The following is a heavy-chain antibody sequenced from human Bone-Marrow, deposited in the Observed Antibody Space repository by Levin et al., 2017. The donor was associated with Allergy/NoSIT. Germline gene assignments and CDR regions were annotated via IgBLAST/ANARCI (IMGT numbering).Heavy chain of an antibody. V-gene: IGHV3-30*18. CDR3: ANAIWDEDSSGDWPIDY. Sequence: PGGSLRLSCAASGFTFSSYGMHWVRQAPGKGLEWVAVISYDGSNKYYADSVKGRFTISRDNSKNTLYLQMNSLRAEDTAVYYCANAIWDEDSSGDWPIDYWGQGTLVTVSS. CDR1: GFTFSSYG. J-gene: IGHJ4*02. CDR2: ISYDGSNK. D-gene: IGHD3-22*01.